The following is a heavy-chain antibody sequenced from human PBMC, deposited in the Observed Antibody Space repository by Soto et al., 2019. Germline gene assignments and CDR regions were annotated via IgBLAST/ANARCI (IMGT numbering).Heavy chain of an antibody. CDR3: AKYPRAVAGKKIEGYFDY. D-gene: IGHD6-19*01. J-gene: IGHJ4*02. V-gene: IGHV3-23*01. Sequence: PGGSLRLSCAASGFTFSSYAMSWVRQAPGKGLEWVSAISGSGGSTYYADSVKGRFTISRDNSKNTLYLQMNSLRAEDTAVYYCAKYPRAVAGKKIEGYFDYWGQGTLVTVSS. CDR1: GFTFSSYA. CDR2: ISGSGGST.